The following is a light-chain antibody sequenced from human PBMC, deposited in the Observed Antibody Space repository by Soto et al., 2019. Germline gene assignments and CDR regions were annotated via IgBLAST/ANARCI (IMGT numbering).Light chain of an antibody. Sequence: DIQMTQSPSTLSGSVGDRVTITCRASQTISSWLAWYQQKPGKAPKLLIYKASTLKSGVPSRFSGSGSGTDFTLTISNLQPEDFATYYCQQSYSVPITFGQGTRLEIK. J-gene: IGKJ5*01. CDR1: QTISSW. V-gene: IGKV1-5*03. CDR3: QQSYSVPIT. CDR2: KAS.